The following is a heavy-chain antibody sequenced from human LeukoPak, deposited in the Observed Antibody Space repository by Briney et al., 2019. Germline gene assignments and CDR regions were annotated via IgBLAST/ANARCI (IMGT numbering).Heavy chain of an antibody. D-gene: IGHD6-19*01. CDR1: GFTFNSYD. V-gene: IGHV3-13*04. CDR3: TRVIRDASGWYHFDY. J-gene: IGHJ4*02. CDR2: IRTAGDT. Sequence: GGSLRLSCAASGFTFNSYDMHWVRQPTGKGLEWVSGIRTAGDTYYSDPVKSRFTISRESAKNSLYLQMNSLRVGDTAIYYCTRVIRDASGWYHFDYWGQGMLVTVSS.